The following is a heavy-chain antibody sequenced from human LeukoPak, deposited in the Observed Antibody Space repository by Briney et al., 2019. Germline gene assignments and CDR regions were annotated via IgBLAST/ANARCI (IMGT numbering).Heavy chain of an antibody. CDR2: INPNSGGT. D-gene: IGHD3-10*01. J-gene: IGHJ6*03. CDR1: GYTFTGYY. CDR3: ARDEVFTMVGGGAPTYYYYYMDV. V-gene: IGHV1-2*02. Sequence: ASVKVSCKASGYTFTGYYMHWVRQAPGQGLEWMGWINPNSGGTNYAQKFQGRVTMTRDTSISTAYMELSRLRSDDTAVYYCARDEVFTMVGGGAPTYYYYYMDVWGKGTTVTVSS.